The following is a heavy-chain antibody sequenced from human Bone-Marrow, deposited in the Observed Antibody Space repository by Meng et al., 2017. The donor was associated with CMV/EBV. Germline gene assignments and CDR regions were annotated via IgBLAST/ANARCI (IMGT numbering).Heavy chain of an antibody. Sequence: ASVKVSCKASGYTFTDYYMHWVRQAPGQGLEWMGGINPNSGGTDYAQKFQGRVSLTRDTSIKTAYMELRRLRSDDTAVYYCARVVTAMGKPHDEIVEESWFDPWGQGTLVTVSS. D-gene: IGHD2-21*01. CDR1: GYTFTDYY. J-gene: IGHJ5*02. V-gene: IGHV1-2*02. CDR2: INPNSGGT. CDR3: ARVVTAMGKPHDEIVEESWFDP.